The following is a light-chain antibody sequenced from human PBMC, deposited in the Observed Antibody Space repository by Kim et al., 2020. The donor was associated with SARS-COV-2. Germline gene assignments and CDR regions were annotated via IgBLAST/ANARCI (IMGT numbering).Light chain of an antibody. CDR2: RNN. J-gene: IGLJ2*01. CDR3: AAWDDSLSGVV. CDR1: SSNSGSNY. Sequence: GQRVTISLSGRSSNSGSNYVYWYQQRPGTAPKLLIYRNNQRPSGVPDRFSGSKSGTSASLAISGLRSEDEADYYCAAWDDSLSGVVFGGGTQLTVL. V-gene: IGLV1-47*01.